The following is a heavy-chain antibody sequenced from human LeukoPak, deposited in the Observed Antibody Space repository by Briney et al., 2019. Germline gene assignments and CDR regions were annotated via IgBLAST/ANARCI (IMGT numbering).Heavy chain of an antibody. J-gene: IGHJ4*02. Sequence: SSETLSLTCVVSGGSFSGYYWVWIRQPPGKGLEWIGEINQSGSTNYNPSLKSRVTISLDTSKSQFSLKLSSVTAADTAVYYCARHKAYGSGSYSPYYFDYWGQGTQVTVSS. CDR3: ARHKAYGSGSYSPYYFDY. CDR1: GGSFSGYY. V-gene: IGHV4-34*01. CDR2: INQSGST. D-gene: IGHD3-10*01.